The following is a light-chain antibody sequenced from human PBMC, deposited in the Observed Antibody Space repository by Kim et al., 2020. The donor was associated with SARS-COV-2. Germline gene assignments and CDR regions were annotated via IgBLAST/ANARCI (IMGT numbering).Light chain of an antibody. CDR2: GNS. Sequence: VNISCTGRRSNIGAGYDVHWYQQLTGTAPKLLIYGNSNRPSGVPDRFSGSKSGTSASLAITGLQAEDEADYYCQSYDSSLSGSEVFGGGTQLTVL. V-gene: IGLV1-40*01. J-gene: IGLJ3*02. CDR1: RSNIGAGYD. CDR3: QSYDSSLSGSEV.